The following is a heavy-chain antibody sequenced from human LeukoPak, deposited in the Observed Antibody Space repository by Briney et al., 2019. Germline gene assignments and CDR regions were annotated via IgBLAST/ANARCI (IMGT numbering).Heavy chain of an antibody. CDR3: ATQGGRVVVAVPNWFDP. D-gene: IGHD2-15*01. CDR2: IWYDGSNK. J-gene: IGHJ5*02. CDR1: GFTFSSYG. Sequence: GGSLRLSCAASGFTFSSYGMHWVRQAPGKGLEWVSLIWYDGSNKYYADSVKGRFTISRDNSKNTLYLQMNSLRAEDTAVYYCATQGGRVVVAVPNWFDPWGQGTLVTVSS. V-gene: IGHV3-33*01.